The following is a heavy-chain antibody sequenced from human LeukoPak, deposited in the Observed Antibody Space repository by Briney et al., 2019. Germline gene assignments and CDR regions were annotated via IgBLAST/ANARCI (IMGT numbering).Heavy chain of an antibody. Sequence: PSETLSLTCAVYGGSFSGYYWSWIRQPPGKGLEWIGEINHSGSTNYNPSLKSRVTISVDTSKNQFSLMLNSVTAADTATYYCARHQKDSYDSIFHAFEIWGQGTMATVSS. CDR3: ARHQKDSYDSIFHAFEI. D-gene: IGHD3-22*01. J-gene: IGHJ3*02. CDR2: INHSGST. CDR1: GGSFSGYY. V-gene: IGHV4-34*01.